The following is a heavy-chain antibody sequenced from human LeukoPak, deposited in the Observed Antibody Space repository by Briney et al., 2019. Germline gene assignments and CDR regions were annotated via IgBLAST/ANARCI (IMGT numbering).Heavy chain of an antibody. Sequence: GGSLRLSCAASGFTFSSYEMNWVRQAPGKGLEWVSYISSSGSTIYYADSVKGRFTISRDNAKNSLYLQMNSLRAEDTAVYYCARAVQRWLQLDAFDIWGQGTMVTVSS. J-gene: IGHJ3*02. V-gene: IGHV3-48*03. CDR2: ISSSGSTI. CDR1: GFTFSSYE. CDR3: ARAVQRWLQLDAFDI. D-gene: IGHD5-24*01.